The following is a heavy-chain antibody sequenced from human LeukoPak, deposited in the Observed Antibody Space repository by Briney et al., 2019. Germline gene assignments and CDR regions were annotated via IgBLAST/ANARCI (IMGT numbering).Heavy chain of an antibody. CDR2: VSGSGGST. Sequence: GGSLRLSCAASGFTFSSYAMSWVRQAPGKGLEWVSAVSGSGGSTYYADSVKGRFTISRDNSKNTLYLQMNSLRAEDTAVYYCAKDPESYYYYYGMDVWGQGTTVTVSS. V-gene: IGHV3-23*01. CDR3: AKDPESYYYYYGMDV. J-gene: IGHJ6*02. CDR1: GFTFSSYA.